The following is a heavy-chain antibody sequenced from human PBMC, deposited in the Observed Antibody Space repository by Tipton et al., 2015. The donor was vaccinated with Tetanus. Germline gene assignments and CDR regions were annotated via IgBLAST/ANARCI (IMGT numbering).Heavy chain of an antibody. CDR2: IYGTGTT. J-gene: IGHJ3*01. CDR3: ARGPAFCGDDCPSRGGVFDV. Sequence: GLVKPSETLSLICTVSSGSFSSSYWTWIRQAAGKGLQWIGRIYGTGTTDYNPSLQSRVTMSIDTSKNQVSLKLTSVTAADTALYYCARGPAFCGDDCPSRGGVFDVWSPGTLITVSS. V-gene: IGHV4-4*07. CDR1: SGSFSSSY. D-gene: IGHD2-21*02.